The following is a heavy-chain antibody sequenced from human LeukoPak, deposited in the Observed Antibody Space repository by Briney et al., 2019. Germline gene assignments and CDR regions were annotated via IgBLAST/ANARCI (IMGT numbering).Heavy chain of an antibody. D-gene: IGHD6-6*01. J-gene: IGHJ6*02. CDR1: GYTFTGYY. Sequence: AASVTVSCKASGYTFTGYYMHWVRQAPGQGVEWMGWINPNSGGTNYAQKLQGRVTMTRDTSISTAYMELSRLRSDDTAVYYCAREQLVLGMDVWGQGTTVTVSS. CDR3: AREQLVLGMDV. CDR2: INPNSGGT. V-gene: IGHV1-2*02.